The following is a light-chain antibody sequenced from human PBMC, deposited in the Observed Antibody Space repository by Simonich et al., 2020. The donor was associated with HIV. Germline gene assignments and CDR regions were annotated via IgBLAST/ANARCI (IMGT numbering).Light chain of an antibody. CDR2: AAS. V-gene: IGKV1-NL1*01. J-gene: IGKJ2*01. CDR1: QSVISN. Sequence: MTQSPATLSVSPGERATLSCRARQSVISNLAWYQQKPGKAPTLLLYAASRLESGVPSRFSGSRSGTDYTLTISSLQPEDFATYYCQQYYSTLMYTFGQGTKLEIK. CDR3: QQYYSTLMYT.